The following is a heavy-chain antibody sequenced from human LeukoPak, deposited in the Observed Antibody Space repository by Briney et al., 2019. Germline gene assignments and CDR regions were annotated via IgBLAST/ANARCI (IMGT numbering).Heavy chain of an antibody. J-gene: IGHJ3*02. CDR3: ASFFCGGSCYDAFDI. Sequence: GESLKISCKGSGYSFTSYWIGWVRQMPGKGLEWMGIINPGDSDTRYSPSFQGQVTISADKSISTAYLQWSSLKASDTAMYYCASFFCGGSCYDAFDIWGQGTMVTVSS. V-gene: IGHV5-51*01. CDR1: GYSFTSYW. CDR2: INPGDSDT. D-gene: IGHD2-15*01.